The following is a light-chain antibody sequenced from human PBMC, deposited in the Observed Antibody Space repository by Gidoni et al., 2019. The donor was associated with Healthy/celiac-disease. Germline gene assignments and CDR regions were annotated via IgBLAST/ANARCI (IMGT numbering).Light chain of an antibody. CDR1: QSVSSSY. CDR3: QQYGSSPRIT. CDR2: GAS. J-gene: IGKJ5*01. Sequence: ELVLTQSPVTLSLSPGERATLSCRASQSVSSSYLAWYQQKPGQAPRLLIYGASSRATGIPDRFSGSGSGTDFTLTISRLEPEDFAVYYCQQYGSSPRITFXQXTRLEIK. V-gene: IGKV3-20*01.